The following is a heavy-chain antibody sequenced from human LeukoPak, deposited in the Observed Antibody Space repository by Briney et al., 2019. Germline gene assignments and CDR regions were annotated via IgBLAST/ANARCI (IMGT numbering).Heavy chain of an antibody. CDR2: ISGGST. CDR1: GFTFSSYA. CDR3: ARVPYYYYYMDV. J-gene: IGHJ6*03. Sequence: GGSLRLSCAASGFTFSSYAMSWVRQAPGKGLEWVSSISGGSTYYADSVKGRFTISRDNSKNTLYLQMNSLRAEDTAVYYCARVPYYYYYMDVWGKGTTVTVSS. V-gene: IGHV3-23*01.